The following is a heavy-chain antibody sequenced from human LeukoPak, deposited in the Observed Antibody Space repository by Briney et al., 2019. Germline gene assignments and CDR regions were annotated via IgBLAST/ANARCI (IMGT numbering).Heavy chain of an antibody. J-gene: IGHJ4*02. CDR2: ISYDGSNK. V-gene: IGHV3-30*03. CDR1: GFTFSSYD. D-gene: IGHD1-1*01. CDR3: ARVGSAGWNLKDFDY. Sequence: PGGSLRLSCAASGFTFSSYDMHWVRQAPGKGLEWVAVISYDGSNKYYAASVKGRFTISRDNSKNTLYLQMNSRRPEDTAVYYCARVGSAGWNLKDFDYWGQGTLVTVSS.